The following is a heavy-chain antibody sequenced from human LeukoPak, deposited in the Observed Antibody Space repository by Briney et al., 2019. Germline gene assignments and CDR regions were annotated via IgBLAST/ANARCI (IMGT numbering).Heavy chain of an antibody. CDR1: GFTFSSYS. CDR3: ARDRETQYYDILTGPLDY. Sequence: GGSLRLSCAASGFTFSSYSMNWVRQAPGKGVEWVSSISSSSSYIYYADSVKGRFTISRDNAKNSLYLQMNSLRAEDTAVYYCARDRETQYYDILTGPLDYWGQGTLVTVSS. CDR2: ISSSSSYI. J-gene: IGHJ4*02. D-gene: IGHD3-9*01. V-gene: IGHV3-21*01.